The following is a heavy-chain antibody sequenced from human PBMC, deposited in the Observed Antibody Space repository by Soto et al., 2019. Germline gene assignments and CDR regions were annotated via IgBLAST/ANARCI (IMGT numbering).Heavy chain of an antibody. J-gene: IGHJ6*03. Sequence: QVQLVQSGAEVKKPGASVKVSCKASGYTFTSYAMHWVHQAPGQRLEWMGWINAGNGNTKYSQKFQGRVTITRDTSASTAYMELSSLRSEDTAVYYCARDSIVVVPAATETINYYYYYMDVWGKGTTVTVSS. V-gene: IGHV1-3*01. CDR1: GYTFTSYA. CDR3: ARDSIVVVPAATETINYYYYYMDV. D-gene: IGHD2-2*01. CDR2: INAGNGNT.